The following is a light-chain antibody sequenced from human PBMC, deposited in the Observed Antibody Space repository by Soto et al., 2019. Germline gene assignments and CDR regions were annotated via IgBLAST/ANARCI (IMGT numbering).Light chain of an antibody. CDR3: QQRHMWPIT. CDR1: QSFRGL. V-gene: IGKV3-11*01. J-gene: IGKJ5*01. CDR2: DAY. Sequence: EVVLTQSPVTLSLSPGERATLSCRASQSFRGLLAWYQQKLGQAPRLLIYDAYNRATGIPPRFSGSGSGTDFTLTISSLEPEDSAVYYCQQRHMWPITFGQGTRLEI.